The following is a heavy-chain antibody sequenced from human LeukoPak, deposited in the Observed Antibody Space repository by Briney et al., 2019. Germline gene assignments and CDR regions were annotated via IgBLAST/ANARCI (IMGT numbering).Heavy chain of an antibody. CDR2: INTNTGSP. CDR3: AVVPAATVPGTSTLDF. V-gene: IGHV7-4-1*02. D-gene: IGHD2-2*01. CDR1: GYTFTTYA. J-gene: IGHJ4*02. Sequence: GASVKVSCKASGYTFTTYAMNWVRQAPGQGLQWMGWINTNTGSPTYAQGFTGRFVFSLDSSVSTAYLQISSLKAEDTAVYYCAVVPAATVPGTSTLDFWGQGTLVTVSS.